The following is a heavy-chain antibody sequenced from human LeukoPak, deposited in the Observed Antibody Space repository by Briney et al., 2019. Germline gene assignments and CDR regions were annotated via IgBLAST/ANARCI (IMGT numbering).Heavy chain of an antibody. D-gene: IGHD2-15*01. CDR2: IGTAGDT. CDR3: ARGGGLLPFDY. CDR1: GFTFSSYA. V-gene: IGHV3-13*01. J-gene: IGHJ4*02. Sequence: GGTLRLSCAASGFTFSSYAMDWVRQAPGQGLQWVSAIGTAGDTYYPGSVKGRFTISRENAKNSLYLQMNSLRAGDTAVYYCARGGGLLPFDYWGQGTLVTVSS.